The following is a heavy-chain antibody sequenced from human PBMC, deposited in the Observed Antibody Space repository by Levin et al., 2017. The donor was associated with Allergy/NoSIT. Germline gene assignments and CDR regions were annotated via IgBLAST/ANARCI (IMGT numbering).Heavy chain of an antibody. CDR2: ISYDGSNK. Sequence: GESLKISCAASGFTFSSYAMHWVRQAPGKGLEWVAVISYDGSNKYYADSVKGRFTISRDNSKNTLYLQMNSLRAEDTAVYYCARFGVGPSPAYWGQGTLVTVSS. CDR1: GFTFSSYA. J-gene: IGHJ4*02. D-gene: IGHD3-16*01. V-gene: IGHV3-30-3*01. CDR3: ARFGVGPSPAY.